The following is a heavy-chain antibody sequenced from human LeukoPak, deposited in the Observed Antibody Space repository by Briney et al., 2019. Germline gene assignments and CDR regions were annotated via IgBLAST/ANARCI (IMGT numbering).Heavy chain of an antibody. CDR2: ISSSGSTI. CDR1: GFNFNNYW. D-gene: IGHD3-3*01. Sequence: GGSLRLSCAASGFNFNNYWMSWLCQAPGKGLEWVSYISSSGSTIYYADSVKGRFTISRDNAKNSLYLQMNSLRAEDTAVYYCARDYDFWSGYPLRNYYYYGMDVWGQGTTVTVSS. V-gene: IGHV3-11*01. J-gene: IGHJ6*02. CDR3: ARDYDFWSGYPLRNYYYYGMDV.